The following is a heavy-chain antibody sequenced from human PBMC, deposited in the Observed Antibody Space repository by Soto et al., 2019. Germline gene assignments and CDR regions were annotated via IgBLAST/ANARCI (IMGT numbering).Heavy chain of an antibody. V-gene: IGHV4-30-2*01. CDR3: ARRRGVLQPGGNDWFAP. J-gene: IGHJ5*02. D-gene: IGHD5-12*01. Sequence: DLEWIGYICHGGSTYYNPSLKSRVTMSIDRAENQFSLRLSSVTAADTAFYYCARRRGVLQPGGNDWFAPWGQGTLVTVSS. CDR2: ICHGGST.